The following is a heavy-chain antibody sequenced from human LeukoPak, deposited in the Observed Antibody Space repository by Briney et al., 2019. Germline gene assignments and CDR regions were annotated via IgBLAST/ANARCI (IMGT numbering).Heavy chain of an antibody. V-gene: IGHV3-9*03. Sequence: GGSLRLSCAASGFTFDDYAMHWVRQAPGKGLEWVSGISWNSGSIGYADSVKGRFTISRDNAKNSLYLQMNSLRAEDMALYYCAKGSVWFGEHYFDYWGQGTLVTVSS. CDR1: GFTFDDYA. CDR3: AKGSVWFGEHYFDY. D-gene: IGHD3-10*01. CDR2: ISWNSGSI. J-gene: IGHJ4*02.